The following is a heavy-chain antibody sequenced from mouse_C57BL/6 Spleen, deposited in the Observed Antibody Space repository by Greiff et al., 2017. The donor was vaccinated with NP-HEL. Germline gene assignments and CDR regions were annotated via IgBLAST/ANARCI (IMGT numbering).Heavy chain of an antibody. D-gene: IGHD2-13*01. CDR1: GFNIKDYY. J-gene: IGHJ3*01. CDR2: IDPEDGDT. CDR3: PVYYGDEGFAY. V-gene: IGHV14-1*01. Sequence: EVQLQQSGAELVRPGASVKLSCTASGFNIKDYYMHWVKQRPEQGLEWIGRIDPEDGDTEYAPKFQGKATMTADTSSNTAYLQLSSLTSEDTAVDYCPVYYGDEGFAYWGQGTLVTVSA.